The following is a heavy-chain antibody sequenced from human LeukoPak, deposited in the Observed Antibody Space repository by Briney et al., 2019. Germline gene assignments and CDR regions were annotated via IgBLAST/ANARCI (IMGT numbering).Heavy chain of an antibody. J-gene: IGHJ4*02. CDR2: IDGDGSGT. CDR1: GFTFSSYW. CDR3: AKDHYYGSGSYSRWVYFDY. D-gene: IGHD3-10*01. V-gene: IGHV3-74*01. Sequence: GGSLRLSCAASGFTFSSYWMHWVRQTPGKGLVWVSRIDGDGSGTSYADSVKGRFTISRDNSKNSLYLQMNSLRTEDTALYFCAKDHYYGSGSYSRWVYFDYWGQGTLVTVSS.